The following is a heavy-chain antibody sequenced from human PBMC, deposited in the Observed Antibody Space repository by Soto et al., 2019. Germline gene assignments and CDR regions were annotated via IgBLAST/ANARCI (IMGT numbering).Heavy chain of an antibody. CDR1: GGTFSSYT. J-gene: IGHJ5*02. Sequence: GASVKVSFKASGGTFSSYTISWVRQAPGQGLEWMGKIIPILGTANYAQKFQGRVTITADKSTSTAYMEMSSLRSEDTAVYYCARDFHYDLSGEANHWGQGTLVTVSS. CDR2: IIPILGTA. CDR3: ARDFHYDLSGEANH. V-gene: IGHV1-69*08. D-gene: IGHD3-10*02.